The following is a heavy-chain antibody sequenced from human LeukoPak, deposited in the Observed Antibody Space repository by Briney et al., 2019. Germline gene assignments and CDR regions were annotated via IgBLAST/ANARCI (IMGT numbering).Heavy chain of an antibody. CDR3: ARDQVVPAAISGWFDP. V-gene: IGHV3-30*01. CDR1: GFTFSSYA. CDR2: ISYDGSNK. D-gene: IGHD2-2*01. Sequence: GGSLRLSCAASGFTFSSYAMHWVRQAPGKGLEWVAVISYDGSNKYYADSVKGRFTISGDNSKNTLYLQMNSLRAEDTAVYYCARDQVVPAAISGWFDPWGQGTLVTVSS. J-gene: IGHJ5*02.